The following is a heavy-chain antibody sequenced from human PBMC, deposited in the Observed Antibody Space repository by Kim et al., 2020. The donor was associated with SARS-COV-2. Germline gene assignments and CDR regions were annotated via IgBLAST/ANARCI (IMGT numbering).Heavy chain of an antibody. CDR1: GVTFASHV. V-gene: IGHV3-30*04. CDR2: ITFDGRDK. CDR3: AREALDAFDI. Sequence: GGSLRLSCTASGVTFASHVMHWVRQAPGKGLEWVSLITFDGRDKIYGDSVKGRFTISRDNSENTLFLQMNNLRIEDTAIYYCAREALDAFDIWGQGTMVTVS. J-gene: IGHJ3*02.